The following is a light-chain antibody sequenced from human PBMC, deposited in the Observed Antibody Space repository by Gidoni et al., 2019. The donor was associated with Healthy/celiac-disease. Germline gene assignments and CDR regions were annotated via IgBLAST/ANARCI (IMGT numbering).Light chain of an antibody. Sequence: QSALTQPPSASGSPGKSVNISCTGTSSDVGGYNDVSWYQQHPGKAPQLMIYEVSKRPSGVPDRFSGSKSGNTASLTVSGLQAEDEADYYCSSYAGSTHVVFGGGTKLTVL. J-gene: IGLJ2*01. V-gene: IGLV2-8*01. CDR1: SSDVGGYND. CDR2: EVS. CDR3: SSYAGSTHVV.